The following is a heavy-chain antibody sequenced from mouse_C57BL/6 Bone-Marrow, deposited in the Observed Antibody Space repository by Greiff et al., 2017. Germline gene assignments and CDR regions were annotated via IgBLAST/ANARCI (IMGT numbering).Heavy chain of an antibody. D-gene: IGHD2-3*01. CDR3: SSVDGDYIDF. Sequence: VQLQQSGAELVRPGASVKLSCTASGFNIKDDYIHWVKQRPEQGLEWIGWIDPENGDTEYASKFQGKATITLDTSSNTAYLHLSSLTSEDTAVYYCSSVDGDYIDFWGQGTPLTVAS. CDR1: GFNIKDDY. J-gene: IGHJ2*01. V-gene: IGHV14-4*01. CDR2: IDPENGDT.